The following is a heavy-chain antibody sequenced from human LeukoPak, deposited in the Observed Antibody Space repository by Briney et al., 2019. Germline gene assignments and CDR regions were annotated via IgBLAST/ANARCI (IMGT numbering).Heavy chain of an antibody. CDR3: ARPVATVTTPGFDY. D-gene: IGHD4-11*01. J-gene: IGHJ4*02. V-gene: IGHV3-7*01. CDR1: GFTFIDYW. Sequence: PGGSLRLSCTASGFTFIDYWIYWIRQAPGKGLERVATIKQDGGEKYYGDSVKGRFTISRDNAKNSLYLQMNSLRAEDTAVYYCARPVATVTTPGFDYWGQGTLVTVSS. CDR2: IKQDGGEK.